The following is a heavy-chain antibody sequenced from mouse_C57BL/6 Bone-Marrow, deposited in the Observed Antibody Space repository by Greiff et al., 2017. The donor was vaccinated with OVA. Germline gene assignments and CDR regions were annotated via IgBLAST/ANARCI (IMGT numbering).Heavy chain of an antibody. V-gene: IGHV5-16*01. J-gene: IGHJ4*01. CDR1: GFTFSDYY. CDR3: AREGNSSYAMDY. Sequence: VQLKQSEGGLVQPGSSMKLSCTASGFTFSDYYMAWVRQVPEKGLEWVANINYDGSSTYYLDSLKSRFIISRDNAKNILYLQMSSLKSEDTATYYCAREGNSSYAMDYWGQGTSVTVSS. CDR2: INYDGSST.